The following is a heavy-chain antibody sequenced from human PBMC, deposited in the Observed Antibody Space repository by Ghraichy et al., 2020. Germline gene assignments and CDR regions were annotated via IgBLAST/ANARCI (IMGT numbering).Heavy chain of an antibody. CDR2: IKPDGSEE. CDR1: EFTFSNYW. V-gene: IGHV3-7*01. CDR3: ARSTFSSADY. Sequence: GESVRLSCAASEFTFSNYWMSWVRQAPGKGLEWVAHIKPDGSEEFYVDSVKGRFTTSRENAHNSLSLQMNSLRAEDSAVYYCARSTFSSADYWGQGTLVTVSS. J-gene: IGHJ4*02. D-gene: IGHD6-6*01.